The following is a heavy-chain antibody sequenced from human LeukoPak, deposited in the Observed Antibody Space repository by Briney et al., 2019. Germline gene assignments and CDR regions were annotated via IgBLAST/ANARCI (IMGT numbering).Heavy chain of an antibody. CDR2: IKSKTDGGTT. D-gene: IGHD3-22*01. CDR1: GFTFSNAW. V-gene: IGHV3-15*01. J-gene: IGHJ4*02. CDR3: TTECAYYYDSSGYDPYYFDY. Sequence: GGSLRLSCAASGFTFSNAWMSWVRQAPGKGLEWVGRIKSKTDGGTTDYAAPVKGRFTISRDDSKNTLYLQMNSLKTEDTAVYYCTTECAYYYDSSGYDPYYFDYWGQETLVTVSS.